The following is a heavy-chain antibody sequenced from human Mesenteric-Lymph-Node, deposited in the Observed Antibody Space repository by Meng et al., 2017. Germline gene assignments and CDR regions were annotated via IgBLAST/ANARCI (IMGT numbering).Heavy chain of an antibody. D-gene: IGHD3-10*01. CDR3: ARGRVSMVRGVKWFGYVMPV. CDR1: GYTFTSYD. V-gene: IGHV1-8*03. J-gene: IGHJ6*04. CDR2: MNPNSGNT. Sequence: ASVKVSCKASGYTFTSYDINWVRQATGQGLDWMGGMNPNSGNTGYAQKFQGRVTITRNTSISTAYTELSSLRSEDTAVYSCARGRVSMVRGVKWFGYVMPVWARGPS.